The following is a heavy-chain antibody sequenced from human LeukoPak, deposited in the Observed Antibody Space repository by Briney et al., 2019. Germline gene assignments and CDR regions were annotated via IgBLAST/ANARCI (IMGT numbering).Heavy chain of an antibody. CDR3: TKAPGVTTGWFDP. CDR2: ISWNTANT. Sequence: GRSLRLSCAVSGFRFADYAMHWVRQAPGKGLEWVSGISWNTANTGYADSVKGRFTISRDNARNSLYLQMNSLGVEDTAFYYCTKAPGVTTGWFDPWGQGTLVTVSS. D-gene: IGHD4-17*01. J-gene: IGHJ5*02. V-gene: IGHV3-9*01. CDR1: GFRFADYA.